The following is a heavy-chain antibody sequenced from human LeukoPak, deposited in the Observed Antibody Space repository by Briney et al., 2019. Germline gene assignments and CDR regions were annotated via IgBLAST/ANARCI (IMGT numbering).Heavy chain of an antibody. CDR1: GFTFSTYC. Sequence: PGGSLRLSWAASGFTFSTYCRHGVRQAPGKGPMWVSRICPDGTVTNYADPVKARFIISRDNARNTVYLQMNSLRVEDTAVYYCVRDFRSADYWGQGTLVTVSS. J-gene: IGHJ4*02. CDR3: VRDFRSADY. V-gene: IGHV3-74*01. CDR2: ICPDGTVT.